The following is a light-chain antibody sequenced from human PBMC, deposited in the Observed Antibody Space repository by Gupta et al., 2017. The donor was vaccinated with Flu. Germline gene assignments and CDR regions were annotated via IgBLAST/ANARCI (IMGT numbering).Light chain of an antibody. Sequence: CSGDYLDNKSICWYHHKPCQSPVLVVYQDIKRPSGIPERFSGSNSGDTATLTITGTQAMDEAQYYCQAWDGITVVFGGGTKLTVL. CDR3: QAWDGITVV. J-gene: IGLJ2*01. CDR2: QDI. CDR1: YLDNKS. V-gene: IGLV3-1*01.